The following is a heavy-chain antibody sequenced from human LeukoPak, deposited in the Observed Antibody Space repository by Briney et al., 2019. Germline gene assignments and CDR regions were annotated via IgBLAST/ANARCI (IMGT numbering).Heavy chain of an antibody. J-gene: IGHJ4*02. CDR1: GGTFISYA. V-gene: IGHV1-69*05. Sequence: SAKVSCKASGGTFISYAISWVRQAPGQGLEWMGRIIPIFGTANYAQKFQGRVTITTDESTSTAYMELSSLRSEDTAVYYCARDPYCSSTSCRPRSPNYFDYWGQGTLVTVSS. CDR2: IIPIFGTA. D-gene: IGHD2-2*01. CDR3: ARDPYCSSTSCRPRSPNYFDY.